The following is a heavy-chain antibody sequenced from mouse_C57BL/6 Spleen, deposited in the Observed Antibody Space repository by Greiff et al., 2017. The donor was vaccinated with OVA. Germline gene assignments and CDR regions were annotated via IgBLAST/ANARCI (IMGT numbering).Heavy chain of an antibody. D-gene: IGHD1-1*01. CDR1: GYTFTSYW. CDR2: IDPSDSET. Sequence: VQLQQPGAELVRPGSSVKLSCKASGYTFTSYWMHWVKQRPIQGLEWIGNIDPSDSETHYNQKFKDKATLTVDKSSSTAYMQLSSLTSEDSAVYYCARSGPVALDYWGQGTTLTVSS. V-gene: IGHV1-52*01. J-gene: IGHJ2*01. CDR3: ARSGPVALDY.